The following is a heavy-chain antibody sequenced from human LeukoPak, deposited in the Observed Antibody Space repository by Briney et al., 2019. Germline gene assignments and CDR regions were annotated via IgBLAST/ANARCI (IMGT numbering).Heavy chain of an antibody. CDR1: GYSISSGYY. D-gene: IGHD3-9*01. CDR3: ARDKNDILTGYWDY. V-gene: IGHV4-38-2*02. CDR2: IYHSGST. Sequence: SETLSLTCTVSGYSISSGYYWGWIRQPPGKGLEWIGSIYHSGSTYYNPSLKSRVTISVDTSKNQFSLKLSSVTAADTAVYYCARDKNDILTGYWDYWGQGTLVTVSS. J-gene: IGHJ4*02.